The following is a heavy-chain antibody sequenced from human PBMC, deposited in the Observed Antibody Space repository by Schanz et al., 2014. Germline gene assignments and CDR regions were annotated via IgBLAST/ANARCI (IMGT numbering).Heavy chain of an antibody. D-gene: IGHD6-19*01. CDR1: GYYFGGFG. CDR3: TTETIAMAGTFSI. V-gene: IGHV7-4-1*02. CDR2: INTNTGNP. J-gene: IGHJ4*02. Sequence: QVQLVQSGTEVKKPGASMKISCKAFGYYFGGFGISWVRQAPGQGLEWVGWINTNTGNPTYAQGFTGRFVFSLDTSVSTAYLQISSLKAEDTAAYYCTTETIAMAGTFSIWGQGTLVTVSS.